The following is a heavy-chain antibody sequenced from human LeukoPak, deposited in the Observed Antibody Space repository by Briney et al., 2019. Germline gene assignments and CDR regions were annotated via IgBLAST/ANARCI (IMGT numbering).Heavy chain of an antibody. V-gene: IGHV3-21*04. Sequence: GGSLRLSCEASGFTFTTYSMTWVRQAPGKGLEWVSIISSGSSAIFSADALKGRFTISRDDAKNLLYLDMNSLRAEDTAVYYCAKDLGNIAARPWFDPWGQGTLVTVSS. J-gene: IGHJ5*02. CDR2: ISSGSSAI. D-gene: IGHD6-6*01. CDR3: AKDLGNIAARPWFDP. CDR1: GFTFTTYS.